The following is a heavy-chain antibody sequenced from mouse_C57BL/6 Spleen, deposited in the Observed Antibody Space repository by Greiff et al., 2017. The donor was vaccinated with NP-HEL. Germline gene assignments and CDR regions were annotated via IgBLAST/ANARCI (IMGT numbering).Heavy chain of an antibody. CDR3: ARRDYSNYYFDY. Sequence: QVQLKQPGAELVRPGTSVKLSCKASGYTFTSYWMHWVKQRPGQGLEWIGVIDPSDSYTNYNQKFKGKATLTVDTSSSTAYMQLSSLTSEDSAVYYCARRDYSNYYFDYWGQGTTLTVSS. CDR1: GYTFTSYW. D-gene: IGHD2-5*01. CDR2: IDPSDSYT. J-gene: IGHJ2*01. V-gene: IGHV1-59*01.